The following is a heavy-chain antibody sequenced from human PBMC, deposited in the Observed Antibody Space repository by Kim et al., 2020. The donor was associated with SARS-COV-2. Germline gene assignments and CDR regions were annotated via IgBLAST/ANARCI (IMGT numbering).Heavy chain of an antibody. CDR3: ARGLDYYDSSGYSDAFD. CDR2: IYHSGST. D-gene: IGHD3-22*01. V-gene: IGHV4-38-2*02. CDR1: GYSISSGYY. J-gene: IGHJ3*02. Sequence: SETLSLTCTVSGYSISSGYYWGWIRQPPGKGLEWIGSIYHSGSTYYNPSLKSRVTISVDTSKNQFSLKLSSVTAADTAVYYCARGLDYYDSSGYSDAFD.